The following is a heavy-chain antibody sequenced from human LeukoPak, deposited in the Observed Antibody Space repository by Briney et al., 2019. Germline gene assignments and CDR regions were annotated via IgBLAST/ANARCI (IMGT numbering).Heavy chain of an antibody. CDR3: AREQVTMVRGAFDY. V-gene: IGHV3-53*01. J-gene: IGHJ4*02. CDR2: IYSGGST. D-gene: IGHD3-10*01. CDR1: GFTVSGNY. Sequence: GGSLRLSCAASGFTVSGNYMSWVRQAPGKGLEWVSVIYSGGSTYYADSVKGRFTISRDNSKNTLYLQMNSLRAEDTAVYYCAREQVTMVRGAFDYWGQGTLVTVSS.